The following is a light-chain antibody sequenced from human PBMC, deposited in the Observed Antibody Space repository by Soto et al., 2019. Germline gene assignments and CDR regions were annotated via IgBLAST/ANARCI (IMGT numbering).Light chain of an antibody. Sequence: DIQMPQSPSTLSASVGDRVTITCRASQSISTWLAWYQQKPGKAPKLLIYDASSLEVGVPSRFSGSGSRTEFTLTISSLQPDDYGTYYCQQYYDFRTFGQGTKVDIK. J-gene: IGKJ1*01. CDR2: DAS. V-gene: IGKV1-5*01. CDR1: QSISTW. CDR3: QQYYDFRT.